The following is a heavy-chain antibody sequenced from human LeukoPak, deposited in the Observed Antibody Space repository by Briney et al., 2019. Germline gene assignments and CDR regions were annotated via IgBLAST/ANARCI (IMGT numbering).Heavy chain of an antibody. J-gene: IGHJ4*02. Sequence: GGSLRLSCATSGFTFSDYYMNWIRQAPGKGLEWISYISGGSSSYTKYADSVKGRFTISRDNTKDSLYLQMNSLRADDTALYYCASLWDDGYWGQGTLVTVSS. CDR3: ASLWDDGY. CDR2: ISGGSSSYT. D-gene: IGHD1-1*01. CDR1: GFTFSDYY. V-gene: IGHV3-11*06.